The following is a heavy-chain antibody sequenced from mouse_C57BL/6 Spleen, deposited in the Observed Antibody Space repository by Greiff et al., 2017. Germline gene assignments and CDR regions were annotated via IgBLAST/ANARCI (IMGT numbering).Heavy chain of an antibody. CDR2: INQNNGGT. CDR3: ARDDDDAGMDD. V-gene: IGHV1-22*01. Sequence: VQLQPSGPELVTPGASVQMSCQASGYPFPDYNMHWVKPSHGKSLEWIGYINQNNGGTSYNQKFKGKATLTVNKSSSTADMELRSLTSEDAAVYYGARDDDDAGMDDGGQGTSVTVAS. D-gene: IGHD2-4*01. J-gene: IGHJ4*01. CDR1: GYPFPDYN.